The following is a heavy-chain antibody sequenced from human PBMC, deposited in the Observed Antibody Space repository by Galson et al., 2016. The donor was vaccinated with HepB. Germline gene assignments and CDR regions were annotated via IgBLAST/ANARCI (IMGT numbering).Heavy chain of an antibody. J-gene: IGHJ4*02. V-gene: IGHV2-5*02. CDR1: GFSLKNNGEG. Sequence: PALVKPTQTLTLTCTFSGFSLKNNGEGVGWIRQPPGKALEWVAVIYWDDNRRYSPSLKTRLTITKDTSKTEVVLTMTNMAPVDTATYYCGHRYRRLGATLFDSWGQGTLVTVSS. D-gene: IGHD1-26*01. CDR2: IYWDDNR. CDR3: GHRYRRLGATLFDS.